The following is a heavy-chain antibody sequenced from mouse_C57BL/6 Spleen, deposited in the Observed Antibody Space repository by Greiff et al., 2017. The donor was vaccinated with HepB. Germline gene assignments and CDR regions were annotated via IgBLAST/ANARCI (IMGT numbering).Heavy chain of an antibody. Sequence: DVKLQESGPGLVKPSQSLSLTCSVTGYSITSGYYWNWIRQFPGNKLEWMGYISYDGSNNYNPSLKNRISITRDTSKNQFFLKLNSVTTEDTATYYCASRNADGRDYWGQGTTLTVSS. D-gene: IGHD1-1*02. CDR1: GYSITSGYY. J-gene: IGHJ2*01. CDR2: ISYDGSN. CDR3: ASRNADGRDY. V-gene: IGHV3-6*01.